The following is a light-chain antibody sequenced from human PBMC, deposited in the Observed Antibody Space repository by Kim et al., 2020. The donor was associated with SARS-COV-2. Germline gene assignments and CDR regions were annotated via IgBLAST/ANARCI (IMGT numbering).Light chain of an antibody. V-gene: IGKV3-15*01. CDR2: RGS. Sequence: EVVMTQSPATLSASPGERATLSCRASQSVSNSLAWYQHKPGQAPRLLIYRGSTRATGIPARFSGSGSATEFTLTISSLQSEDSAVYYCQEYDKWPTFGQGTKVDIK. CDR1: QSVSNS. J-gene: IGKJ1*01. CDR3: QEYDKWPT.